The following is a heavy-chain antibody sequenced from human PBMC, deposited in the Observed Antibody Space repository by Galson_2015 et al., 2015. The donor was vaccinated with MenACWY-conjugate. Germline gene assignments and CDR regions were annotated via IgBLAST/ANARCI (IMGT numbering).Heavy chain of an antibody. CDR3: PRGGSAYEVSDRGWFDP. J-gene: IGHJ5*02. CDR1: GDSVSSNSAA. V-gene: IGHV6-1*01. CDR2: TYYRPKGYN. Sequence: CAISGDSVSSNSAAWNWIRQSPSRGLEWLGRTYYRPKGYNDYAVSVKSRIHINPTKSKNQFSRQLNSVTPDDTAVYYFPRGGSAYEVSDRGWFDPWGQGTLVTVSS. D-gene: IGHD3-10*01.